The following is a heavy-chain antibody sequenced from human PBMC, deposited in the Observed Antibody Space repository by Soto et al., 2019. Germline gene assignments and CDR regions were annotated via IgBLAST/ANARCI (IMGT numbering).Heavy chain of an antibody. J-gene: IGHJ4*02. V-gene: IGHV4-31*03. CDR1: GGSISSGGYY. Sequence: QVQLQESGPGLVKPSQTLSLTCTVSGGSISSGGYYWTWIRQYPGKGLEWIGYIYYSGSTFYNPSIKSRVSISVDTSKHQFSLNLSSVTAADTAVYYCARGLSVTLFDYWGQGTLVTVSS. CDR3: ARGLSVTLFDY. CDR2: IYYSGST. D-gene: IGHD4-17*01.